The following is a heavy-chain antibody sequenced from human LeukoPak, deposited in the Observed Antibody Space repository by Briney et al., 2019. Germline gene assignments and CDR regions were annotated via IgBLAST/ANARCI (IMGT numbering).Heavy chain of an antibody. D-gene: IGHD3-10*01. V-gene: IGHV4-30-2*01. CDR3: ARGFYGAGSHFDY. Sequence: SETLSLTCAVSGGSISSGYFPWSWLRQPPGKGREWLRYIFHTGQTSYTPSLKSRVTISVDMSRNHLSLRLTSVTAADTAVYYCARGFYGAGSHFDYWGQGTLVPVSP. J-gene: IGHJ4*02. CDR2: IFHTGQT. CDR1: GGSISSGYFP.